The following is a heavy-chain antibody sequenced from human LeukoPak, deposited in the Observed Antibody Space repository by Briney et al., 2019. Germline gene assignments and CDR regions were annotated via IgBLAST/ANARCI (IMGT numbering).Heavy chain of an antibody. CDR2: IYWNDDK. CDR1: GFSLSTSGVG. Sequence: SGPTLVNPTQTLTLTCTFSGFSLSTSGVGVGWIRQPPGKALEWLALIYWNDDKRYSPSLKSRLTTTKDTSKNQVVLTMTNMDPVDTATYYCAHRRPLYSSGWYGYTFDYWGQGTLVTVSS. J-gene: IGHJ4*02. D-gene: IGHD6-19*01. V-gene: IGHV2-5*01. CDR3: AHRRPLYSSGWYGYTFDY.